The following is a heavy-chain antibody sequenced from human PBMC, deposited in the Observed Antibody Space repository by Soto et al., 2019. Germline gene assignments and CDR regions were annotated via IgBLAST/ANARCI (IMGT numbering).Heavy chain of an antibody. J-gene: IGHJ6*03. D-gene: IGHD2-2*01. V-gene: IGHV4-34*01. CDR3: ASSRAKADCSSTSCYGYYYMDV. CDR2: INHSGST. CDR1: DGNIRDLC. Sequence: PFQTQSHPRTVDDGNIRDLCWSWIIKNKRKGLEWIGEINHSGSTNYNPSLKSRVTISVDTSKNQFSLKLSSVTAADTAVYYCASSRAKADCSSTSCYGYYYMDVWGKGTTVTVSS.